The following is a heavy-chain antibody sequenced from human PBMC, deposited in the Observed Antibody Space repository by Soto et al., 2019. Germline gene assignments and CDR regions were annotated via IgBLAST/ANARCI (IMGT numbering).Heavy chain of an antibody. CDR3: ARGDAGDY. CDR1: GFTYDDYG. J-gene: IGHJ4*02. Sequence: PGGSLRLSCAASGFTYDDYGMSWVRKAPGKGLEWVSGITSNGDITGYADSVRGRFTISRDNAKNSLYLHMNSLRDEDTAFYYCARGDAGDYWGQGTLVTVSS. CDR2: ITSNGDIT. V-gene: IGHV3-20*04.